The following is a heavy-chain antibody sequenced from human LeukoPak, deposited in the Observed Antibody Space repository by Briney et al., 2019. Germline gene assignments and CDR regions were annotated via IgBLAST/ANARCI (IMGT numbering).Heavy chain of an antibody. V-gene: IGHV3-7*01. Sequence: GGSLRLSCAAPGSTFSSYWMSWVRQAPGKGLEWVANIKQDGSEKYYVDSVKGRFTISRDNAKNSLYLQMNSLRAEDTAVYYCARATLAWYYYDSSGCPYFDYWGQGTLVTVSS. CDR1: GSTFSSYW. J-gene: IGHJ4*02. CDR2: IKQDGSEK. CDR3: ARATLAWYYYDSSGCPYFDY. D-gene: IGHD3-22*01.